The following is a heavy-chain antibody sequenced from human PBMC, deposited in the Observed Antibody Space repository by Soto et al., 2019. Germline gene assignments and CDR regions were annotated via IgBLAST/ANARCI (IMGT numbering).Heavy chain of an antibody. CDR2: ISSGGNTI. D-gene: IGHD3-3*01. CDR1: GFGFSAYE. Sequence: GGSLRLSCAASGFGFSAYEMNWVRQAPGKCLEWVAYISSGGNTIYYADSVKGRFTISRDTGENTLFLQMNSLRDEDTAIYYCARERPSADFWSGYSYGLDVWGQGXTVTVYS. J-gene: IGHJ6*02. CDR3: ARERPSADFWSGYSYGLDV. V-gene: IGHV3-48*03.